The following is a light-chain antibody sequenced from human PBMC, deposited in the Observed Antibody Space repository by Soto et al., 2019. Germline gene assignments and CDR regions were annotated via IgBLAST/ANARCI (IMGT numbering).Light chain of an antibody. V-gene: IGKV3-20*01. Sequence: DIVLTQSPGPLSLSPGARATLSCRSSQSVSSSYLAWYQQKPGQAPRLLIYGASSRATGIPDRFSGSGSGTDFTLTISRLEPEDFAVYYCQQYGSSSWTFGQGTKVDIK. J-gene: IGKJ1*01. CDR2: GAS. CDR1: QSVSSSY. CDR3: QQYGSSSWT.